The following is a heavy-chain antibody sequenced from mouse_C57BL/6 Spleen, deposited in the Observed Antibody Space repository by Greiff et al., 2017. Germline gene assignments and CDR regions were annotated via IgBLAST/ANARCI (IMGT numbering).Heavy chain of an antibody. CDR3: ARSYYYGSSYSDY. J-gene: IGHJ2*01. CDR2: INPGSGGT. D-gene: IGHD1-1*01. CDR1: GYAFTNYL. V-gene: IGHV1-54*01. Sequence: QVQLQQSGAELVRPGTSVKVSCKASGYAFTNYLIEWVKQRPGQGLEWIGVINPGSGGTNYNEKFKGKATLTADKSSSTAYMQLSSLTSEDSAVYFCARSYYYGSSYSDYWGQGTTLTVSS.